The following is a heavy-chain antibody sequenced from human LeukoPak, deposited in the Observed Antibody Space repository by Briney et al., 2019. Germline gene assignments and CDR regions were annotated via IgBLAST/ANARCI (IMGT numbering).Heavy chain of an antibody. V-gene: IGHV1-69*04. J-gene: IGHJ5*02. D-gene: IGHD3-3*01. CDR1: GGTFSSYT. Sequence: SVKVSCKASGGTFSSYTLNWVRQAPGQGLEWIGRIIPILDIANYAQKFQGRVTITADKSTSTAYMELSSLRSEDTAVYYCARDLGAPAREWLLFSWGQGTLVTVSS. CDR3: ARDLGAPAREWLLFS. CDR2: IIPILDIA.